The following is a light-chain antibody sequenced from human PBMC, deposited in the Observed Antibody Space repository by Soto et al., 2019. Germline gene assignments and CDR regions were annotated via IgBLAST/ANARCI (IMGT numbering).Light chain of an antibody. J-gene: IGLJ1*01. Sequence: QSVLTQPPSVSGAPGQTITISCSGTSSNIGAGYAVHWYQHLPGTAPKLLIFDNTDRPSGVPDRFSGSRSGASASLAIAGLQADDEGDYYRQSSENSPDTSYLFGSGTKVSV. CDR3: QSSENSPDTSYL. CDR1: SSNIGAGYA. V-gene: IGLV1-40*01. CDR2: DNT.